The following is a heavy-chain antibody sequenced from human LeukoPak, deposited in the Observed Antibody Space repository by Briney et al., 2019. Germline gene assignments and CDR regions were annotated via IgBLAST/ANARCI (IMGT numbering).Heavy chain of an antibody. D-gene: IGHD3-22*01. J-gene: IGHJ3*02. Sequence: GGSLRLSCAASGFTFSSYWMHWVRQAPGKGLVWVSRINSDGSSTSYADSVKGRFTISRDSAKNTLYLQMNSLRAEDTAVYYCARSSPPYYYDSSGYYGFDIWGQGTMVTVSS. V-gene: IGHV3-74*01. CDR2: INSDGSST. CDR3: ARSSPPYYYDSSGYYGFDI. CDR1: GFTFSSYW.